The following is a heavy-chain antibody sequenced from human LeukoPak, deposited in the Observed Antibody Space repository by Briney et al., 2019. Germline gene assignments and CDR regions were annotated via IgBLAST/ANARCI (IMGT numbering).Heavy chain of an antibody. J-gene: IGHJ4*02. V-gene: IGHV1-3*01. CDR3: ACFIVVVPAVSGSLDY. CDR2: ISAGDGNT. D-gene: IGHD2-2*01. CDR1: GYTFTSYA. Sequence: ASVKVSCKASGYTFTSYAMHWVRQAPGQRLEWMGWISAGDGNTKYSQKFQGRVTITRDTSASTAYMELSSLRSEDTAVYYCACFIVVVPAVSGSLDYWGQGTLVAVSS.